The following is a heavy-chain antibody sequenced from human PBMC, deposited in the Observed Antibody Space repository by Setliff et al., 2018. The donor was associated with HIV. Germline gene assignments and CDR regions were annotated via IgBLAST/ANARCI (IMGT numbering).Heavy chain of an antibody. CDR2: IYYSGNT. V-gene: IGHV4-39*01. D-gene: IGHD3-16*02. CDR3: ARGAEVWGLHDYVWGNYLYYFDY. J-gene: IGHJ4*02. CDR1: GGSINSNTYF. Sequence: SETLSLTCTVSGGSINSNTYFWGWIRQPPGKGLEWIGSIYYSGNTYYSPSLKSRVTISVDTSKNQFSLKLSSVTAADTAVYYCARGAEVWGLHDYVWGNYLYYFDYWGQGTLVTVSS.